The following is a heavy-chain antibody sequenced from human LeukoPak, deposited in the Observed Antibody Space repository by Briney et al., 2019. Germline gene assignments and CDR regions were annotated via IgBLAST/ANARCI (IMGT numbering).Heavy chain of an antibody. CDR2: INHDGRET. Sequence: GGSLRLSCLGSGFNFRYFWMSWVRQAPGKGLEWVANINHDGRETYYADSVKGRFIISRDNAKDSLHLQMNSLGAEDAAVYYCAKGYIIAGRQWYLDLWGRGTLVGVSS. V-gene: IGHV3-7*01. D-gene: IGHD6-13*01. CDR3: AKGYIIAGRQWYLDL. J-gene: IGHJ2*01. CDR1: GFNFRYFW.